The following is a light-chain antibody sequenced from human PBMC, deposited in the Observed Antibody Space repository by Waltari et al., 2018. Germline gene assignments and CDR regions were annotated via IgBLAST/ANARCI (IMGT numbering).Light chain of an antibody. CDR3: QSADTSFSYRV. CDR2: KDT. CDR1: ALSRQY. V-gene: IGLV3-25*03. Sequence: SFELTKPPSVSVSQGQPARITCSGDALSRQYIQWYQQKTGQAPVMLIKKDTERASGIPDRFSGSSSGTTVTLTISGVQAEDEADYYCQSADTSFSYRVFGGGTKVTVL. J-gene: IGLJ1*01.